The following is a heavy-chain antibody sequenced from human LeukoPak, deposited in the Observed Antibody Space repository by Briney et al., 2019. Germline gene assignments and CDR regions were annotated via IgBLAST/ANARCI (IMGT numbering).Heavy chain of an antibody. CDR3: AGCIAAAGHIDY. D-gene: IGHD6-13*01. CDR2: IYYSGST. CDR1: GGSISSGAYY. Sequence: SETLSLTCTVSGGSISSGAYYWNWIRRHPGKGLEWIGYIYYSGSTYYNPSLKSRVTISIDTSKNQFSLRLSSVTAADTAVYYCAGCIAAAGHIDYWGQGTLVTVSS. V-gene: IGHV4-31*03. J-gene: IGHJ4*02.